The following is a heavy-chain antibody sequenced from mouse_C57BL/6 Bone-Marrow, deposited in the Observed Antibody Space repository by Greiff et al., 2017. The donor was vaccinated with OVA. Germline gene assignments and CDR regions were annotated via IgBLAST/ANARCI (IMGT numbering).Heavy chain of an antibody. CDR2: INPNYGTT. D-gene: IGHD1-1*01. Sequence: VQLKQSGPELVKPGASVKISCKASGYSFTDYNMNWVKQSNGKSLEWIGVINPNYGTTSYNQKFKGKATLTVDQSSSTAYMQLNSLTSEDSAVYYCAGIYYYGSSYLYAMDYWGQGTSVTVSS. V-gene: IGHV1-39*01. J-gene: IGHJ4*01. CDR3: AGIYYYGSSYLYAMDY. CDR1: GYSFTDYN.